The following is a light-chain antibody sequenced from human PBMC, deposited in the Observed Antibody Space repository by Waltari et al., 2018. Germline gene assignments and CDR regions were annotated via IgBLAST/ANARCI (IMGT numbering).Light chain of an antibody. CDR3: QHYVRLPVT. Sequence: SLDRQKPAQAPRLLIYGTSSRATGVPDRFSGSCSGTDFMFTFNSLEPEDFVVYFCQHYVRLPVTFGPGTKVESK. J-gene: IGKJ1*01. CDR2: GTS. V-gene: IGKV3-20*01.